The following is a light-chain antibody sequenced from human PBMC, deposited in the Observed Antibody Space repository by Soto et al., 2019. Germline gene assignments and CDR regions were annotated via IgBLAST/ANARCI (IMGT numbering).Light chain of an antibody. CDR2: KNN. V-gene: IGLV1-47*01. J-gene: IGLJ7*01. CDR1: SSNIGSNF. CDR3: ATWDDSLRGPHAV. Sequence: QSVLTQPPSASGTPGQRVTIACSGGSSNIGSNFVYWYQQLPGTAPKLLIYKNNQRPSGVPDRFSGSKSGTSASLAISGLRSEEEADYYCATWDDSLRGPHAVFGGGTQLTVL.